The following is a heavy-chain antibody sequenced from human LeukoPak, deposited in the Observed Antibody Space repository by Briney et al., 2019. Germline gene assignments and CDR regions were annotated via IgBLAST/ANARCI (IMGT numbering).Heavy chain of an antibody. CDR3: ARHDIAVAGRGCGLDY. CDR2: IYYSGST. D-gene: IGHD6-19*01. CDR1: GGSISSSSYY. J-gene: IGHJ4*02. Sequence: SETLSLTCTVSGGSISSSSYYWGWIRQPPGKGLEWIGSIYYSGSTYYNPSLESRVTISVDTSKNQSSLKLSSVTAADTAVHYCARHDIAVAGRGCGLDYWGQGTLVTVSS. V-gene: IGHV4-39*01.